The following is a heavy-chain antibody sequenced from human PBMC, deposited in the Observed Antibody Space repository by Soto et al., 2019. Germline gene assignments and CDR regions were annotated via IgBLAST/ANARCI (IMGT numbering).Heavy chain of an antibody. V-gene: IGHV1-8*01. CDR3: ARGLVGYGDYAYYFDY. CDR1: GYTFTSYD. D-gene: IGHD4-17*01. J-gene: IGHJ4*02. Sequence: QVQLVQSGAEVKKPGASVKVSCKASGYTFTSYDINWVRQATGQGLGWMGWMNPNSGNTGYAQKFQGRVTMTRNTSISTAYMELSSLRSEDTAVYYCARGLVGYGDYAYYFDYWGQGTLVTVSS. CDR2: MNPNSGNT.